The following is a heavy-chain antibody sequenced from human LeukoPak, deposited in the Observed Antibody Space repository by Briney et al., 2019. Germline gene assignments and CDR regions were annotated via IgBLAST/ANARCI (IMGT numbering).Heavy chain of an antibody. V-gene: IGHV5-51*01. J-gene: IGHJ4*02. CDR2: IYPGDSDI. D-gene: IGHD2-15*01. CDR1: GYNLTSYW. Sequence: GESLKISCKGSGYNLTSYWIGWVRQMPGKGLEWMGIIYPGDSDIRYSPSFQGQVTISADKSISNAYLQWNSLKASDTAMYYCARSDCSGPARGIQYWGQGTLVTVSS. CDR3: ARSDCSGPARGIQY.